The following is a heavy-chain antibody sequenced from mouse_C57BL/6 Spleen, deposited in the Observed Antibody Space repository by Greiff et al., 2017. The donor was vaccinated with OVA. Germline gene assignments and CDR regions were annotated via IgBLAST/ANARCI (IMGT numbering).Heavy chain of an antibody. CDR3: ERHRYGNGYLDV. CDR1: EYEFPSPD. Sequence: EVQRVESGGGLVQPGESLKLSCESNEYEFPSPDMSWVRKTPEKRLELVAAINSDGGSTYYPDTMEGRFILSRDNTKKPLYLQMSSLRSEDAAWYDCERHRYGNGYLDVWGTGTTVTVSS. V-gene: IGHV5-2*01. D-gene: IGHD2-1*01. CDR2: INSDGGST. J-gene: IGHJ1*03.